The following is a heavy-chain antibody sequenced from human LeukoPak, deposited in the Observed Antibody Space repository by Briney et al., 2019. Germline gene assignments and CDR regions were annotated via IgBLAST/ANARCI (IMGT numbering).Heavy chain of an antibody. CDR1: GGSMSSYY. CDR2: IYYSGTT. V-gene: IGHV4-59*01. CDR3: AKSGHSQSDS. Sequence: SETLSLTCTVSGGSMSSYYWSWIRQPPGKGLEWIGYIYYSGTTNYNPSLKSRVTISVDTSKNQFSLKPSSVTAADTAVYYCAKSGHSQSDSWGQGTLVTVSS. J-gene: IGHJ5*01. D-gene: IGHD4-23*01.